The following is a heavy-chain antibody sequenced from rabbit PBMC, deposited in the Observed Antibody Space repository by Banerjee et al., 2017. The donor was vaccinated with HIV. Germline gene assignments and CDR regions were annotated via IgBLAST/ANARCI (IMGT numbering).Heavy chain of an antibody. V-gene: IGHV1S40*01. CDR3: ARDLAGVIGWNFNL. CDR1: GFDFSSNA. J-gene: IGHJ4*01. Sequence: QSLEESGGGLVKPGASLALTCKASGFDFSSNAMCWVRQAPGKGLEWIGCINSNTGNTVYASWAKGPFTISKTSSTTVTLQMTSLTAADTATYFCARDLAGVIGWNFNLWGPGTLVTVS. D-gene: IGHD4-1*01. CDR2: INSNTGNT.